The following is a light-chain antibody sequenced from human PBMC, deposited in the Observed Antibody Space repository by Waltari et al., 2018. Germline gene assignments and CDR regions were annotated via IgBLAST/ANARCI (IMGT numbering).Light chain of an antibody. CDR2: DAS. Sequence: EVVLTQSPATLSLSPGERATLSCRASQSISKYLAWYQQKPGQAPRLLIYDASNRATGIPARFSGSGSGTDFTLTISSLEPEDFAVYYCQQRQNWPPLTFGQGTRLEIK. V-gene: IGKV3-11*01. J-gene: IGKJ5*01. CDR1: QSISKY. CDR3: QQRQNWPPLT.